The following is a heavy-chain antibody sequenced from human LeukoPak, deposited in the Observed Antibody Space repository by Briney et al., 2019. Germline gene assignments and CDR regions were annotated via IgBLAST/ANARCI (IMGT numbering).Heavy chain of an antibody. CDR1: GGSFSGYY. CDR3: ASLTQYQLLSYYYYYMDV. D-gene: IGHD2-2*01. V-gene: IGHV4-34*01. Sequence: PSETLSRTCAVYGGSFSGYYWSWIRQPPGKGLEWIGEINHSGSTNYNPSLKSRVTISVDTSKNQFSLKLSSVTAADTAVYYCASLTQYQLLSYYYYYMDVWGKGTTVTVSS. J-gene: IGHJ6*03. CDR2: INHSGST.